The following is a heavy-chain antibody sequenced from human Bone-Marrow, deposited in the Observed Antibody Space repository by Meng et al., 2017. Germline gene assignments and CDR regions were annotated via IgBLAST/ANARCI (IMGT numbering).Heavy chain of an antibody. Sequence: GSLRLSCAVSGYSISSGYYWGWIRQPPGKGLEWIGSIYHSGSTYYNPSLKSRVTISVDTSKNQFSLRLSSVTAADTAVYYCARHRGGTHFPDYWGQGTLVTVS. D-gene: IGHD3-3*02. CDR2: IYHSGST. V-gene: IGHV4-38-2*01. CDR1: GYSISSGYY. J-gene: IGHJ4*02. CDR3: ARHRGGTHFPDY.